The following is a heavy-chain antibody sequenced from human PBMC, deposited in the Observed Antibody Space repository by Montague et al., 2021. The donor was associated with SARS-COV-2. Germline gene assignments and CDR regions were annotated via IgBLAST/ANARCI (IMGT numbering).Heavy chain of an antibody. CDR1: GGSFSGYY. CDR3: ARGARQGYGFRLGYLDY. V-gene: IGHV4-34*01. J-gene: IGHJ4*02. CDR2: INHSGST. D-gene: IGHD3-10*01. Sequence: SETLSLTCAVYGGSFSGYYWNWFRQPPGKGLEWIGEINHSGSTNYNPSLKSRLTMSVDTSKNQFSRKLSSVTAAATAVYYCARGARQGYGFRLGYLDYWGQGTLVTVSS.